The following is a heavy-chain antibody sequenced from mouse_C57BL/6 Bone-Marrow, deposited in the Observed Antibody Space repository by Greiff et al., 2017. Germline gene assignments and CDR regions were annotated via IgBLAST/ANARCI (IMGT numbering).Heavy chain of an antibody. CDR1: GYAFSSSW. J-gene: IGHJ3*01. Sequence: QVQLKESGPELVKPGASVKISCKASGYAFSSSWMNWVKQRPGKGLEWIGRIYPGDGDTNYNGKFKGKATLTADKSSSTAYMQLSSLTSEDSAVYFCASAYDYDGAWFAYWGQGTLVTVSA. CDR3: ASAYDYDGAWFAY. CDR2: IYPGDGDT. D-gene: IGHD2-4*01. V-gene: IGHV1-82*01.